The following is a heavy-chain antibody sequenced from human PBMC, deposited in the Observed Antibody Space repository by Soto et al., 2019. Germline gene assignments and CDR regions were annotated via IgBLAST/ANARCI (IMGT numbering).Heavy chain of an antibody. Sequence: EVQLVESGGGLVQPGGSLKLSCAASGFTFSDSAMHWVRKASGKGLEWVGRIRSKPNSYATEYAASVTGRFTISRDDSKNTAYLHMNSLKTEDTAVYYCTSFCSSCFFDYWGQGTLVTVSA. CDR2: IRSKPNSYAT. J-gene: IGHJ4*02. CDR1: GFTFSDSA. V-gene: IGHV3-73*01. CDR3: TSFCSSCFFDY. D-gene: IGHD6-13*01.